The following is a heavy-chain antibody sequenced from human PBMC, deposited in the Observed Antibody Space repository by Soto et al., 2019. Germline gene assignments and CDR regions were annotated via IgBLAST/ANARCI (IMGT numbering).Heavy chain of an antibody. Sequence: GGSLRLSCAASGFTFSSYSLNWVRQAPGKGLEWVSTISSNSAYIYYTDALRGRFTISRDNAKNSLHLQMNSLRAEDTAVYYCTRDASRDSSARGWLDPWGQGTTVTVSS. D-gene: IGHD6-13*01. CDR3: TRDASRDSSARGWLDP. J-gene: IGHJ6*02. CDR1: GFTFSSYS. CDR2: ISSNSAYI. V-gene: IGHV3-21*01.